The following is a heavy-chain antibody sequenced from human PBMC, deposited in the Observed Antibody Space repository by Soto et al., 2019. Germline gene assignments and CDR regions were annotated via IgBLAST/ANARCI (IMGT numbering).Heavy chain of an antibody. Sequence: EVQLVESGGGLVQPGGSLRLFCEVSGFAFSSYWMNWVRQAPGKGLEWVASISEDGSEEYYVDSVKGRFTISRDSSLSLQMNSLRVEDTAVYYCARAPQVRTPHYGMDVSGQGTTVIVSS. CDR3: ARAPQVRTPHYGMDV. D-gene: IGHD2-21*01. J-gene: IGHJ6*02. CDR1: GFAFSSYW. CDR2: ISEDGSEE. V-gene: IGHV3-7*05.